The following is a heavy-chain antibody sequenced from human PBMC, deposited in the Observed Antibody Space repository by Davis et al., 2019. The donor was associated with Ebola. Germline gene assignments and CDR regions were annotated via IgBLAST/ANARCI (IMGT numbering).Heavy chain of an antibody. CDR2: INPSRGIT. CDR1: GYSFTNYY. D-gene: IGHD6-19*01. J-gene: IGHJ6*02. CDR3: ARDHSSAYYYYGMDV. Sequence: ASVKVSCKAFGYSFTNYYMHWVRQAPGQGLEWMGIINPSRGITNYAQKFQGRVTITAEKSTSTAYMELSSLRSEDTAVYYCARDHSSAYYYYGMDVWGQGTTVTVSS. V-gene: IGHV1-46*01.